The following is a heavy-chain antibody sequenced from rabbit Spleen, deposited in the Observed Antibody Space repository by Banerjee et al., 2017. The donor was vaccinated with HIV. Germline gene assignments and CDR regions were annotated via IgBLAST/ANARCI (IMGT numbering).Heavy chain of an antibody. D-gene: IGHD6-1*01. CDR2: IYAGSSAST. CDR3: AREGPTTTYAFDL. Sequence: QEQLEESGGDLVKPEGSLTLTCTASGLDFSSNYWICWVRQAPGKGLEWIACIYAGSSASTWYASWVNGRFTISKTSSTTVTLQMTSLTAADTATYFCAREGPTTTYAFDLWGQGTLVTVS. J-gene: IGHJ3*01. CDR1: GLDFSSNYW. V-gene: IGHV1S45*01.